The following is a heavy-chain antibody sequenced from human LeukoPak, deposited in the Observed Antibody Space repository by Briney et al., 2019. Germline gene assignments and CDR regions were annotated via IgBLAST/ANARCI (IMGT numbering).Heavy chain of an antibody. CDR3: ATVGVGLIRSPEGDDS. Sequence: GGSLRLSCAASGFTFNNYNMEWVRQAPGKGLEWVSTLSGDGRYIYYAGSVKGRFTISKDNAKNLLYLQMNSLRAEDTAVHFCATVGVGLIRSPEGDDSWGRGTLVTVSS. V-gene: IGHV3-21*06. J-gene: IGHJ4*02. CDR1: GFTFNNYN. CDR2: LSGDGRYI. D-gene: IGHD1-26*01.